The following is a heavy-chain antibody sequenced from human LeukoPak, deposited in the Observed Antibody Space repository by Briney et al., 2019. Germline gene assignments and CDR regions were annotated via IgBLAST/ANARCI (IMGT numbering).Heavy chain of an antibody. CDR1: GFTFDDYA. Sequence: PGGSLRLSCAASGFTFDDYAMHWVRQAPGKGLEWVSGISWNSGSIGYADSVKGRFTISRDNAKNSLYLQMNSLRAEDMALYYCAKGLLWFGELSPFDYWGQGTLVTVSS. V-gene: IGHV3-9*03. J-gene: IGHJ4*02. D-gene: IGHD3-10*01. CDR2: ISWNSGSI. CDR3: AKGLLWFGELSPFDY.